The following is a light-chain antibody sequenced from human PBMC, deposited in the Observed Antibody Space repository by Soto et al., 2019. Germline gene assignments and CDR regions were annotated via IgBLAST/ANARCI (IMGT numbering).Light chain of an antibody. CDR1: SSDVGGYNY. CDR2: EVS. V-gene: IGLV2-14*01. Sequence: QSALPQPASVSGSPGQSITISCTGTSSDVGGYNYVSWYQQHPGKAPKLMIYEVSNRPSGVSNRFSGSKSGNTASLTISGLQAEDEADYYCSSYTSSSTLDVVFGGGTKVTVL. CDR3: SSYTSSSTLDVV. J-gene: IGLJ2*01.